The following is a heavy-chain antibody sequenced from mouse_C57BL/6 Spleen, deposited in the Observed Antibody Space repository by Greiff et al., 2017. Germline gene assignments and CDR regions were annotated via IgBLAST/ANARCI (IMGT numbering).Heavy chain of an antibody. CDR3: ARGVYDDGGDWYFDV. V-gene: IGHV1-69*01. CDR2: IDPSDSYT. Sequence: QVQLQQSGAELVMPGASVKLSCTASGYTFTSYWMHWVKQRPGQGLEWIGEIDPSDSYTNSNQKFKGKFTLTVDKSSSTAYMQLSSLTSEDSAVDYCARGVYDDGGDWYFDVWGTGTTVTVSS. CDR1: GYTFTSYW. D-gene: IGHD2-3*01. J-gene: IGHJ1*03.